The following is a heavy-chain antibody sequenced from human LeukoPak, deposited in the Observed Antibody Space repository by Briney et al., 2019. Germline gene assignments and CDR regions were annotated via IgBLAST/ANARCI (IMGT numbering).Heavy chain of an antibody. CDR1: GGTFSSYA. Sequence: SVKVSCKASGGTFSSYAISWVRQAPGQGLEWMGRIIPILGIANYAQKFQGRVTITADKSTSTAYMELSSLRSEDTAVYYCARDPRDTAMTDWGQGTLVTVSS. CDR3: ARDPRDTAMTD. V-gene: IGHV1-69*04. CDR2: IIPILGIA. J-gene: IGHJ4*02. D-gene: IGHD5-18*01.